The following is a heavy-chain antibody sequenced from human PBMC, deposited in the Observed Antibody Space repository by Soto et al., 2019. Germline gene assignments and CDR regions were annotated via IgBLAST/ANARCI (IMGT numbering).Heavy chain of an antibody. CDR2: IYHSGST. D-gene: IGHD5-12*01. Sequence: SETLSLTCAVSGGSISSSNWWSWVRQPPGKGLEWIGEIYHSGSTNYNPSLKSRVTISVDKSKNQFSLKLSSVTAADTAVYYCARVDIVATTGDYYHGMDVWGQGTTVTVSS. J-gene: IGHJ6*02. CDR1: GGSISSSNW. V-gene: IGHV4-4*02. CDR3: ARVDIVATTGDYYHGMDV.